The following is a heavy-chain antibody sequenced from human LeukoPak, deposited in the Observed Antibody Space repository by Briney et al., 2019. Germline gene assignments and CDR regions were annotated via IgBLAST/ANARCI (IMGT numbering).Heavy chain of an antibody. V-gene: IGHV4-59*01. J-gene: IGHJ5*02. CDR1: GGSISGYY. Sequence: SETLSLTCTVSGGSISGYYWSWIRQPPGKGPEWIGYIYYSGSTNCNPSLKSRVTISVDTSKNQFSLKLSSVTAADTAVYYCARDTITGTHFRWFDPWGQGTLVTVSS. D-gene: IGHD1-7*01. CDR3: ARDTITGTHFRWFDP. CDR2: IYYSGST.